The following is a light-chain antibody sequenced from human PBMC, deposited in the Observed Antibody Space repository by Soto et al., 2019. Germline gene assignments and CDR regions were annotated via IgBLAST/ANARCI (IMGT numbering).Light chain of an antibody. CDR2: AAS. CDR3: QQSYSTPQT. Sequence: DIQMTQSPSSLSASVGDKVTITCRASQSISSSLNWYRQIPGSPPNLLIYAASSLQSGVPLRFSGSGSGTDFTLTISSLQPEDFATYFCQQSYSTPQTFGQGTRVEIK. CDR1: QSISSS. J-gene: IGKJ1*01. V-gene: IGKV1-39*01.